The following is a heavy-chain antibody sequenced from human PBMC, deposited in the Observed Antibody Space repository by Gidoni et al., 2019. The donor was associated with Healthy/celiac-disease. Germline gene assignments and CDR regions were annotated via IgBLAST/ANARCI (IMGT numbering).Heavy chain of an antibody. J-gene: IGHJ5*02. D-gene: IGHD6-13*01. Sequence: EVQLVQSGAEVKKPGESPRISCKGSGYCFTSYWISWVRQMPGKGLEWMGRIDPSDSYTNYSPSFQGHVTISADKSISTAYLQWSSLKASDTAMYYCARQPSSSWYRDGKGNWFDPWGQGTLVTVSS. CDR2: IDPSDSYT. CDR3: ARQPSSSWYRDGKGNWFDP. CDR1: GYCFTSYW. V-gene: IGHV5-10-1*03.